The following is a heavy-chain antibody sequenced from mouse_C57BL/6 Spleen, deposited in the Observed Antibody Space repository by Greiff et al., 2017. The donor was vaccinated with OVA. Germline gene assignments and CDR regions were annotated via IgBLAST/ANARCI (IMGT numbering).Heavy chain of an antibody. CDR1: GFNITDYY. V-gene: IGHV14-1*01. CDR2: IDPEDGDT. D-gene: IGHD1-2*01. CDR3: TTPLYGFYAMDY. Sequence: VQLQQSGAELVRPGASVKLSCTASGFNITDYYMHWVKQRPEQGLEWIGRIDPEDGDTEYAPKFQGKATMTADTSSNTAYLQLSSLTSEDTAVYYCTTPLYGFYAMDYWGQGTSVTVSS. J-gene: IGHJ4*01.